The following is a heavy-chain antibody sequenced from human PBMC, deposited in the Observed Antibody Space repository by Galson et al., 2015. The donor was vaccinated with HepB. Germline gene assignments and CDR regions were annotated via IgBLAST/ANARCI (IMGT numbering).Heavy chain of an antibody. D-gene: IGHD1-26*01. J-gene: IGHJ4*02. V-gene: IGHV1-2*04. Sequence: SVKVSCKASGYTFNNYYIHWVRQAPGQGLEWMGWINPSDGFSKYAQKFQDWVTMTRDTSITPAYMELTRLKFDGTAIYFCARGRPVVGSTSGFVDFWGQGTLVTVSS. CDR2: INPSDGFS. CDR1: GYTFNNYY. CDR3: ARGRPVVGSTSGFVDF.